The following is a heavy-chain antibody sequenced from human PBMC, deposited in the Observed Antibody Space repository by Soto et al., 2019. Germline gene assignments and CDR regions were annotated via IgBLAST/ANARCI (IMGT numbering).Heavy chain of an antibody. CDR1: GYTFTSHG. J-gene: IGHJ3*02. CDR3: ARAKVGSGVSSFDI. Sequence: QVQLVQSGAEVKKPGASVKVSCKASGYTFTSHGISWVRQAPGQGHEWMGWISAYNGNTNYAQKLQGRVTMTTDTSTSIAYRELRSLRSDDTAVYYCARAKVGSGVSSFDIWGQGRTVTVSS. CDR2: ISAYNGNT. D-gene: IGHD2-15*01. V-gene: IGHV1-18*01.